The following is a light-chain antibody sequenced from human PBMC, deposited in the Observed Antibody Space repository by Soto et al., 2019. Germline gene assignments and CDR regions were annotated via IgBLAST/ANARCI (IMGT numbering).Light chain of an antibody. J-gene: IGLJ1*01. Sequence: QSVLTQPPSASGSPGQAVTISCTGTSSDVGAYNYVSWYQLLPVKAPKLIIYEVSKRPSGVPDGFSGSKSGNTASLTVSGLQAEDVADYYCTSYAGTYSFFYVFGTRNKLTVL. CDR2: EVS. CDR1: SSDVGAYNY. V-gene: IGLV2-8*01. CDR3: TSYAGTYSFFYV.